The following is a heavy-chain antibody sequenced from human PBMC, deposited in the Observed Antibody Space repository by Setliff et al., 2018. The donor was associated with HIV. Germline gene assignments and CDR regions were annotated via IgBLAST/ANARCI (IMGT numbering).Heavy chain of an antibody. Sequence: GGSLRLSCAASGFTFSSYAMHWVRRAPGKGLEWVVLISSDGSNKKYADSVKGRFTISRDNAKNSLYLQMNSLRAEDTAVYYCARLSTRAFDYWGQGTLVTVSS. J-gene: IGHJ4*02. CDR3: ARLSTRAFDY. CDR1: GFTFSSYA. CDR2: ISSDGSNK. V-gene: IGHV3-30*04.